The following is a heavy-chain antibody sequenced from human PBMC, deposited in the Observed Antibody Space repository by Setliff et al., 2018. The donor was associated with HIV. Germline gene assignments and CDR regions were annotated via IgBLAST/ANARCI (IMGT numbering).Heavy chain of an antibody. CDR1: GYSFSSYG. CDR3: ARYVPADASFDY. Sequence: ASVKVSCKAAGYSFSSYGITWVRQAPGQGLEWMGWISAYSGDARYAQTLQDRVTMTTDTSTSTAYMEVRSLRSDDTAVYFCARYVPADASFDYWGPGTLVTVSS. CDR2: ISAYSGDA. V-gene: IGHV1-18*04. J-gene: IGHJ4*02. D-gene: IGHD2-2*01.